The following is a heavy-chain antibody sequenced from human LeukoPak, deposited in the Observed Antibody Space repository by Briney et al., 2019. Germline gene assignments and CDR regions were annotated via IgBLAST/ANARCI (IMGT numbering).Heavy chain of an antibody. CDR2: ISGSGGST. D-gene: IGHD3-22*01. CDR1: GFTFSSYE. V-gene: IGHV3-23*01. Sequence: PGGSLRLSCAASGFTFSSYEMNWVRQAPGKGLEWVSAISGSGGSTYYADSVKGRFTISRDNSKNTLYLQMNSLRAEDTAVYYCAKDYYYDSSGPLTQFDYWGQGTLVTVSS. J-gene: IGHJ4*02. CDR3: AKDYYYDSSGPLTQFDY.